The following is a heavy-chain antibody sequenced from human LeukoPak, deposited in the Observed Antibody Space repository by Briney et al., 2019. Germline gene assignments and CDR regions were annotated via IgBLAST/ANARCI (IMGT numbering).Heavy chain of an antibody. V-gene: IGHV1-18*01. J-gene: IGHJ6*02. CDR3: ARDGMEDVRHSSNWLVRYNYYGMDV. CDR1: GYTFSTSG. CDR2: ISGYTGNT. Sequence: GAPQKVSCKASGYTFSTSGISWVRQAPGHGLEWVGWISGYTGNTKYVQELQDRINLTRDTSTTTVYMELTSLRSDDTAVYYCARDGMEDVRHSSNWLVRYNYYGMDVWGQGTTVTVSS. D-gene: IGHD6-13*01.